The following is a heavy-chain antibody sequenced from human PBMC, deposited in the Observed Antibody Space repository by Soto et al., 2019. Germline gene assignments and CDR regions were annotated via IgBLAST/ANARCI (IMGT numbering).Heavy chain of an antibody. V-gene: IGHV3-30-3*01. CDR2: ISYDGSNK. CDR1: GFTFSSYA. J-gene: IGHJ6*02. Sequence: QVQLVESGGGVVQPGRSLRLSCAASGFTFSSYAMHWVRQAPGKGLEWVAVISYDGSNKYYADSVKGRFTISRDNSKNQLYLQMNRLRAEDTAVYYCARGGSGWYKDGMDVWGQGTTVTVSS. CDR3: ARGGSGWYKDGMDV. D-gene: IGHD6-19*01.